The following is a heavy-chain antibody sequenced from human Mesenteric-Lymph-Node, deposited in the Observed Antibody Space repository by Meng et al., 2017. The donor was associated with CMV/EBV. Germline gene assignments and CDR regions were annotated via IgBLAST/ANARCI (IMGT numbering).Heavy chain of an antibody. CDR1: GFTFSSYW. V-gene: IGHV3-7*01. J-gene: IGHJ6*02. Sequence: GGSLRLSCAASGFTFSSYWMHWVRQAPGKGLVWVAKIKQGASEKSYVDSVKGRFTISRDNAKNSLYLQMNSLRAEDTAVYYCARDRAPANYDFWSGYDGMDVWGQGTTVTVSS. D-gene: IGHD3-3*01. CDR2: IKQGASEK. CDR3: ARDRAPANYDFWSGYDGMDV.